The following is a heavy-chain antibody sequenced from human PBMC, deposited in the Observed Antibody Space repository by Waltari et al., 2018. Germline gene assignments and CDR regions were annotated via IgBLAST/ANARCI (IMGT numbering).Heavy chain of an antibody. J-gene: IGHJ2*01. CDR2: FDPEDGET. V-gene: IGHV1-24*01. CDR1: GYTLTELS. Sequence: QVQLVQSGAEVKKPGASVKVSCKVSGYTLTELSMHWVRQAPGKGLEWMGGFDPEDGETIYAQKFQGRVTMTEDTSTDTAYMELSSLRSEDTAVYYCATPSLIAGDLLWYFDLWGRGTLVTVSS. CDR3: ATPSLIAGDLLWYFDL. D-gene: IGHD7-27*01.